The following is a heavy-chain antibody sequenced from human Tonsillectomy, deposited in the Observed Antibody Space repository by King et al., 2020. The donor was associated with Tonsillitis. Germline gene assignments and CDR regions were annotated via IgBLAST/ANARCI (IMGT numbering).Heavy chain of an antibody. V-gene: IGHV4-39*01. CDR2: IFYSGST. Sequence: LQLQESGPGLVKPSETLSPTCTVPGGSISSSNYYWGWIRQLPGKGLAWIGSIFYSGSTYYNPSLMSRVTISVDTSKNQFSRKLRSVNAADTAVYFCATRGGDYASYYFDYWGQGSLVTVSS. D-gene: IGHD4-17*01. CDR1: GGSISSSNYY. J-gene: IGHJ4*02. CDR3: ATRGGDYASYYFDY.